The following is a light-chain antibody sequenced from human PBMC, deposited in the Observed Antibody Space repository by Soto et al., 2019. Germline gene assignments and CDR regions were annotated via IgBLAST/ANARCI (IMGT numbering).Light chain of an antibody. CDR2: EIS. Sequence: IVMTQTPLASPVTLGQPASISCRSSQSLVHNNGNTYLSWLHQRPGQPPRLLIYEISNRFSGVPDRFSGSGAGADFTLRISRVAAEDVGVYYCMQATKFPYTFGQGTKLEIK. V-gene: IGKV2-24*01. CDR3: MQATKFPYT. CDR1: QSLVHNNGNTY. J-gene: IGKJ2*01.